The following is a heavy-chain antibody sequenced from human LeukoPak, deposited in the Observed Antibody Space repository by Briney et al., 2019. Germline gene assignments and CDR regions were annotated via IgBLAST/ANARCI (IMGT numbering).Heavy chain of an antibody. CDR1: GFTFSRYT. CDR3: ARDQVGYSYSLDY. J-gene: IGHJ4*02. V-gene: IGHV3-21*01. D-gene: IGHD5-18*01. Sequence: GGSLRLSCAASGFTFSRYTMSWVRQAPGKGLEWVSTITTSDGNTYYADSVKGRFTISRDNAKNSLYLQMNSLRVEDTAVYYCARDQVGYSYSLDYWGQGTLVTVSS. CDR2: ITTSDGNT.